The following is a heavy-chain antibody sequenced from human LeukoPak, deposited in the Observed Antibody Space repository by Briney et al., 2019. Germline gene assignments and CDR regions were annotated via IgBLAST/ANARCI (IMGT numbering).Heavy chain of an antibody. V-gene: IGHV3-33*01. J-gene: IGHJ6*02. CDR2: IWYDGSNK. CDR1: GFTFSSYG. CDR3: AREGPNYYYYYGMDV. Sequence: GGSLRLSCAASGFTFSSYGMHWVRQAPGKGLEWLAVIWYDGSNKYYADSVKGRFTISRDNSKNTLYLQMNSLRAEDTAVYYCAREGPNYYYYYGMDVWGQGTTVTVSS.